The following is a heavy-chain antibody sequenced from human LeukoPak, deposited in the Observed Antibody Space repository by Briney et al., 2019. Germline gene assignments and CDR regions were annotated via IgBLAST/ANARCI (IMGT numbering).Heavy chain of an antibody. CDR3: AKDSFSHNGIYDALDI. CDR1: GFTFSSYA. Sequence: GGSLRLSCAASGFTFSSYAMSWVRQAPGKGLEWVSAISGSGGSTYYADSVKGRFTISRDNSKNTLFLQMNSLRAEDTAIYYCAKDSFSHNGIYDALDIWGQGTMVTVSS. J-gene: IGHJ3*02. D-gene: IGHD2-8*01. CDR2: ISGSGGST. V-gene: IGHV3-23*01.